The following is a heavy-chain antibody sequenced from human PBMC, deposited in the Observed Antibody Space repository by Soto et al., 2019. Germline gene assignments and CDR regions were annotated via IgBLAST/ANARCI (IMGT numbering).Heavy chain of an antibody. V-gene: IGHV4-30-4*01. Sequence: SETLSLTCSVSGDSISNLDYFWAWIRQPPGQALEYIGYIYKSATTYYNPSFESRVAISVDTSQSQFSLNVTSVTAADTAVYFCARGRYCLTGRCFPNWFDSWGQGALGTVS. CDR3: ARGRYCLTGRCFPNWFDS. D-gene: IGHD7-27*01. J-gene: IGHJ5*01. CDR1: GDSISNLDYF. CDR2: IYKSATT.